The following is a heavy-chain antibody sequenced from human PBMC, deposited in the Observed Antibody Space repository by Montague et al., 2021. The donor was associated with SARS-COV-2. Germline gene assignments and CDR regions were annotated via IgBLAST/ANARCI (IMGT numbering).Heavy chain of an antibody. CDR3: ARATSVRGAVSWFDP. Sequence: SETLSLTCTVSGGSISSHCWSFIRQPPGKGLEWIGYINSNGGTNXNPSLRSRLTMSVDTSKNQFSLQLRSMTPADTAVYFCARATSVRGAVSWFDPWGQGILVTVSS. V-gene: IGHV4-59*11. J-gene: IGHJ5*02. CDR2: INSNGGT. D-gene: IGHD3-10*01. CDR1: GGSISSHC.